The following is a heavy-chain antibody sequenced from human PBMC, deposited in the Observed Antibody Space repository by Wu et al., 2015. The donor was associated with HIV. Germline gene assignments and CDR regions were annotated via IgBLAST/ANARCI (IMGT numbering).Heavy chain of an antibody. J-gene: IGHJ5*02. CDR2: IIPVFGTE. CDR3: ARDPSGYNYVKPTWFDP. D-gene: IGHD5-18*01. Sequence: QVQLVQSGAEVKKPGASVKVSCKASGYTFNVFYLHWVRQAPGQGLEWMGRIIPVFGTENYAQKFQGRVTIIADESTSTAYMELNSLRSEDTAVYYCARDPSGYNYVKPTWFDPWGQGTLVTVSS. CDR1: GYTFNVFY. V-gene: IGHV1-69*18.